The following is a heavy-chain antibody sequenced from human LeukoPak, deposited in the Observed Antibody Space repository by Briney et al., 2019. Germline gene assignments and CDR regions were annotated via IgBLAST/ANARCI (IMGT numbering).Heavy chain of an antibody. Sequence: GESLKISCKSVGYSFINYWIGWVRQMPGKGLEWMGIIYPGDSDTRYSPSFQGQVTISVDKSINTAYLQWSGLKASDTAIYYCARRDGYNYVDYWGQGTLVTVSS. CDR2: IYPGDSDT. J-gene: IGHJ4*02. D-gene: IGHD5-24*01. CDR1: GYSFINYW. V-gene: IGHV5-51*01. CDR3: ARRDGYNYVDY.